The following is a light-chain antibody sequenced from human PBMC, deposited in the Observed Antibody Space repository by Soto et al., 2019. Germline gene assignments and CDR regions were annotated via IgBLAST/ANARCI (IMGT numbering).Light chain of an antibody. CDR3: CSYAGSSTLV. CDR2: EGS. CDR1: SSDVGSYNL. J-gene: IGLJ2*01. Sequence: QSALTQPASVSGSPGQSITISCTGTSSDVGSYNLVSWYQQHPGKAPKLMIYEGSKRPSGVSNRFSGSKSGNTASLTISGLQAEDDADYCCCSYAGSSTLVFGGGTQLTVL. V-gene: IGLV2-23*01.